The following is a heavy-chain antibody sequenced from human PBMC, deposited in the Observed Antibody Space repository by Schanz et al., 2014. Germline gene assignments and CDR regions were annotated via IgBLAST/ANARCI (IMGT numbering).Heavy chain of an antibody. V-gene: IGHV3-74*02. CDR2: INSDGSTT. J-gene: IGHJ2*01. Sequence: VQLVESGGDVVQPGRSLRLSCAASGFTFSSYWMHWVRQAPGKGLVWVSRINSDGSTTIYADSVKGRFTISRDNAKNTLYLQMNSLRAEDTAVYYCARTSQAGWVPIFYWNFDLWGRGALVTVSS. CDR3: ARTSQAGWVPIFYWNFDL. D-gene: IGHD3-9*01. CDR1: GFTFSSYW.